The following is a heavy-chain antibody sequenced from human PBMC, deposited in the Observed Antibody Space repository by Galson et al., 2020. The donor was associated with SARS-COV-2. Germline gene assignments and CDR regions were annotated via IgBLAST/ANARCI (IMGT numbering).Heavy chain of an antibody. CDR2: INHSGST. CDR1: GGSFSGYY. D-gene: IGHD6-6*01. Sequence: SETLSLTCAVYGGSFSGYYWSWIRQPPGKGLEWIGEINHSGSTNYNPSLKSRVTISVDTSKNQFSLKLSSVTAADTAVYYCARSRSAVRVLKGAHYFDYWGQGTLVTVSS. V-gene: IGHV4-34*01. CDR3: ARSRSAVRVLKGAHYFDY. J-gene: IGHJ4*02.